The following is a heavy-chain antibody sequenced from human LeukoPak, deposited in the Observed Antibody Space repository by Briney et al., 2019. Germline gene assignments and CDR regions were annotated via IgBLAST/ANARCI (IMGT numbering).Heavy chain of an antibody. CDR2: ISSSGSTI. V-gene: IGHV3-11*01. CDR3: ARETVRGVVVVPAPGY. D-gene: IGHD2-2*01. Sequence: PGGSLRLSCAASGFTFSDYYMSWIRQAPGKGLEWVSYISSSGSTIYYADSVKGRFTISRDNAKNSLYLQMNSLRAEDTAVYYCARETVRGVVVVPAPGYWGQGTLVTVSS. J-gene: IGHJ4*02. CDR1: GFTFSDYY.